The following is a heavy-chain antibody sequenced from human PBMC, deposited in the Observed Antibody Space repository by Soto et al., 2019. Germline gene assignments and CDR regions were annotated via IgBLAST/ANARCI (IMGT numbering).Heavy chain of an antibody. J-gene: IGHJ4*02. Sequence: GGSLRLSCAASGFTFSGYFVSWIRPAPGKGLEWVSYISSTSSYTNYADSVKGRFTISRDNAKNSLYLQMNSLRAEDTAVYYCARVFGYSSGWSYFDYWGQETLVTVSS. D-gene: IGHD6-19*01. CDR2: ISSTSSYT. CDR3: ARVFGYSSGWSYFDY. CDR1: GFTFSGYF. V-gene: IGHV3-11*06.